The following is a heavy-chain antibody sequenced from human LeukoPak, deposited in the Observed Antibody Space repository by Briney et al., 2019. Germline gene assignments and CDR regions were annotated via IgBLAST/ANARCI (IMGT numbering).Heavy chain of an antibody. CDR2: IRYDGSNK. J-gene: IGHJ6*03. V-gene: IGHV3-30*02. Sequence: RGSLRLSCAASGFTFSSYGMHWVRQVPGKGLEWVAFIRYDGSNKYYADSVKGRFTISRDNSKNTLYLQMNSLRAEDTAVYYCARGLGRYCSSTSCPRYYMDVWGKGTTVTVSS. CDR1: GFTFSSYG. CDR3: ARGLGRYCSSTSCPRYYMDV. D-gene: IGHD2-2*01.